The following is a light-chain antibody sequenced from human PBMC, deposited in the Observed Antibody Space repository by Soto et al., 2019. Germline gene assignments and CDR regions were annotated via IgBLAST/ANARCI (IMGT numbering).Light chain of an antibody. Sequence: ETVLTQSPATLSLSPGERATLSFRASQSVSSYLAWYQQKPGQAPRLLIYDASNRATGIPARFSGSGSGTDFTLTISSLEPEDFAVYYCQQYGSSGTFGQGTKVDIK. V-gene: IGKV3-11*01. CDR3: QQYGSSGT. CDR1: QSVSSY. J-gene: IGKJ1*01. CDR2: DAS.